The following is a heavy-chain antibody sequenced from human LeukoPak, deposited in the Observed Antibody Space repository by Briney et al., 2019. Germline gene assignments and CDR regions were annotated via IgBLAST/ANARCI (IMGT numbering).Heavy chain of an antibody. Sequence: GGSLRLSCAASGFTVSSNYMSWVRQAPGKGLEWVSGISAGGGSTYYADSVKGRFTISGDNSKNTLYLQMNSLRAEDTAVYYCAKGLLSGYDPPFDHWGQGTLVTVSS. CDR1: GFTVSSNY. V-gene: IGHV3-23*01. CDR2: ISAGGGST. D-gene: IGHD5-12*01. CDR3: AKGLLSGYDPPFDH. J-gene: IGHJ4*02.